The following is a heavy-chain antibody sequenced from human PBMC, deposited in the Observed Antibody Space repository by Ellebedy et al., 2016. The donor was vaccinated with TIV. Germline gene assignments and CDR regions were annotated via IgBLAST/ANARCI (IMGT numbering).Heavy chain of an antibody. D-gene: IGHD2-2*01. Sequence: GESLKISCAASGFTFSSYAFNWVRQAPGKGLEWVSSISSGSNYIYYTDSLKGRFTISRDNAKNSLYLQMDSLRVEDTAVYYCARDRLVSDSRVGGMDVWGQGTTVTVSS. CDR2: ISSGSNYI. V-gene: IGHV3-21*01. J-gene: IGHJ6*02. CDR3: ARDRLVSDSRVGGMDV. CDR1: GFTFSSYA.